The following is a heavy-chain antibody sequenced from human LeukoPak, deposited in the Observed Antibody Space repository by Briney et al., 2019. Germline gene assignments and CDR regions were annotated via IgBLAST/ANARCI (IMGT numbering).Heavy chain of an antibody. CDR3: ARALIHSYSSGWYY. CDR1: GGSFSGYY. Sequence: SETLSLTXAVYGGSFSGYYWSWIRQPPGKGLEWIGEINHSGSTNYNPSLKSRVTISVDTSKNQFSLKLSSVTAADTAVYYCARALIHSYSSGWYYWGQGTLVTVSS. V-gene: IGHV4-34*01. CDR2: INHSGST. D-gene: IGHD6-19*01. J-gene: IGHJ4*02.